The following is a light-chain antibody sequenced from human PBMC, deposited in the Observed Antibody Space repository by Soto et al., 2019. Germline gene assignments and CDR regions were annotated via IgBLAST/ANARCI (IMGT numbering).Light chain of an antibody. J-gene: IGKJ5*01. CDR2: GAY. CDR3: LQDFNYPIT. V-gene: IGKV1-6*01. CDR1: RNIRND. Sequence: IQLTQSPSSLSASVGDTVTISCRASRNIRNDLAWYQHAPGKDPKLLIYGAYILHSGVPSRFSGSGSGTDFTHTISSLLPEDFATYYCLQDFNYPITFGQGTRLEIK.